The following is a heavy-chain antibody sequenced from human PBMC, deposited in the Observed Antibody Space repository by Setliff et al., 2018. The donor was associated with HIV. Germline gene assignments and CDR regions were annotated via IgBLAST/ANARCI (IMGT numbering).Heavy chain of an antibody. Sequence: ASVKVSCKASGYTFTSYGITWVRQAPGQGLEWMGGIIPILGVANYAQKFQGRVTITADESTSTAYMELSSLRSEDTAVYYCAREVASYSSRFDAFDVWGQGTTVTVSS. V-gene: IGHV1-69*10. D-gene: IGHD6-13*01. CDR2: IIPILGVA. CDR3: AREVASYSSRFDAFDV. CDR1: GYTFTSYG. J-gene: IGHJ3*01.